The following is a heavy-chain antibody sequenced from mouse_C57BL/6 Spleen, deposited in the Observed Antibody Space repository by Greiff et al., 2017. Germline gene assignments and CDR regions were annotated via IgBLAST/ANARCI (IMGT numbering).Heavy chain of an antibody. D-gene: IGHD2-3*01. J-gene: IGHJ3*01. V-gene: IGHV1-61*01. CDR1: GYTFTSYW. Sequence: QVQLQQPGAELVRPGSSVKLSCKASGYTFTSYWMDWVKQRPGQGLEWIGNIYPSDSETHYNQKFKDKATLTVDKCSSTAYMQLSSLTSEDSAVYYCARGYDGSPGFAYWGQGTLVTVSA. CDR2: IYPSDSET. CDR3: ARGYDGSPGFAY.